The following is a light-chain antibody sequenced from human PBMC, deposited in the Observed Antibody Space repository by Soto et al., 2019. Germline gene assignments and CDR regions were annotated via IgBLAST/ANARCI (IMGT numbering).Light chain of an antibody. CDR3: QSYDNSLSGHYV. CDR2: DNN. J-gene: IGLJ1*01. Sequence: QSVLTQPPSVSGAPGQRVTISCTGSTSTTGAGYNVHWYQQLPGAAPKLLIYDNNKRPSGVPDRFSGSKSDTSASLAITGLRAEDEAEYYCQSYDNSLSGHYVFGTGTKLTVL. V-gene: IGLV1-40*01. CDR1: TSTTGAGYN.